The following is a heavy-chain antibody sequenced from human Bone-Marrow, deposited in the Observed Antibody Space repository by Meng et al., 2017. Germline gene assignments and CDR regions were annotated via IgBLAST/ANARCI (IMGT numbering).Heavy chain of an antibody. J-gene: IGHJ5*02. CDR2: MNPNSGNT. V-gene: IGHV1-8*01. CDR3: ARFSVVTGYWFDP. Sequence: QVPLVQSGAEVKKPGASVKVSYKASGYTFTSYDINWVRQATGQGLEWMGWMNPNSGNTGYAQKFQGRVTMTRNTSISTAYMELSSLRSEDTAVYYCARFSVVTGYWFDPWGQGTLVTVSS. CDR1: GYTFTSYD. D-gene: IGHD4-23*01.